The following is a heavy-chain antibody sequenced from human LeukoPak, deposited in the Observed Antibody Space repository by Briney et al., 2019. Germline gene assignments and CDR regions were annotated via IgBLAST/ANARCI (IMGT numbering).Heavy chain of an antibody. CDR2: IIPIFGTA. Sequence: SVKVSFKASGGTFISYAISWVRPAPGQGREGMGGIIPIFGTANHAQRFQGGVTITADESTRTAYMDLRSLRSEDTALYYCARYCSSTSCSYYYGMDVGGKGTTATVS. CDR3: ARYCSSTSCSYYYGMDV. V-gene: IGHV1-69*13. D-gene: IGHD2-2*01. J-gene: IGHJ6*04. CDR1: GGTFISYA.